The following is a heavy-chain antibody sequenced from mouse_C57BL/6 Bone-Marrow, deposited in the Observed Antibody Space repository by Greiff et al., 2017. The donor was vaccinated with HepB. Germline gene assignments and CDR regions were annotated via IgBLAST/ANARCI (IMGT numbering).Heavy chain of an antibody. CDR1: GFTFSDYG. CDR2: ISNLAYSI. D-gene: IGHD2-5*01. Sequence: EVKLVESGGGLVQPGGSLKLSCAASGFTFSDYGMAWVRQAPRKGPAWVAFISNLAYSIYYADTVTGRFTISRENAKNTLYLEMSSLRSEDTAMYYCARRLYSNYWYFDVWGTGTTVTVSS. J-gene: IGHJ1*03. CDR3: ARRLYSNYWYFDV. V-gene: IGHV5-15*01.